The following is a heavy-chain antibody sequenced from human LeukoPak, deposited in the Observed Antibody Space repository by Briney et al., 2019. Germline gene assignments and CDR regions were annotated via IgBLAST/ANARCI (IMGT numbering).Heavy chain of an antibody. J-gene: IGHJ4*02. D-gene: IGHD2-2*01. Sequence: GASVKVSCKASGYTFTGYYMHWVRQAPGQGLEWMGWINPNSGGTNYAQKFQGRVTMTRDTSISTAYMELSRLRSDDTAVYYCARDCSSTSCYGHYDHWGQGTLVTVSS. V-gene: IGHV1-2*02. CDR2: INPNSGGT. CDR3: ARDCSSTSCYGHYDH. CDR1: GYTFTGYY.